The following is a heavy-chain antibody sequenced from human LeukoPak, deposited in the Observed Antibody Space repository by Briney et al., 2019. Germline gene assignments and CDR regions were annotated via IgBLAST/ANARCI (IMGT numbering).Heavy chain of an antibody. D-gene: IGHD1-26*01. CDR3: ARDSGSYGYFDY. Sequence: PSETLSLTCTVSGGSISSYYWSWIRQPPGKGLEWIGYIYYSGSTNYNPSLKSRVTISVDTSKNQFSLKLSSVTAADTAVYYCARDSGSYGYFDYWGQGTPVTVSS. CDR1: GGSISSYY. J-gene: IGHJ4*02. V-gene: IGHV4-59*01. CDR2: IYYSGST.